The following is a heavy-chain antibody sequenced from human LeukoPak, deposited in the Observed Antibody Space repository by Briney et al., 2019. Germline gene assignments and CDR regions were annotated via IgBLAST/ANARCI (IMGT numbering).Heavy chain of an antibody. CDR2: IYYSGST. D-gene: IGHD2-2*01. V-gene: IGHV4-31*03. Sequence: TLSLTCTVSGGSISSGGYYWSWIRQHPGKGLEWIGYIYYSGSTYYNPSLKSRVTISVDTSKNQFSLKLSSVTAADTAVYYCAREGRDIVVVPAAHDAFDIWGQGTMVTVSS. J-gene: IGHJ3*02. CDR1: GGSISSGGYY. CDR3: AREGRDIVVVPAAHDAFDI.